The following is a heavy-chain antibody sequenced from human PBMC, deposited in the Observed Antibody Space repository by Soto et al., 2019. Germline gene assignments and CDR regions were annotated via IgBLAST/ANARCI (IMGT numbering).Heavy chain of an antibody. CDR3: AKSTGGTANGMDV. V-gene: IGHV3-9*01. CDR1: GFSFDDYG. J-gene: IGHJ6*02. D-gene: IGHD2-21*02. Sequence: LVESGGGLVQPGRSLRLSCAASGFSFDDYGMHWVRQAPGKGLEWVSGISWYGGSIGYADSVKGRFSISRDNAKNSLYLQMNSLRGEDTALYYCAKSTGGTANGMDVWGQGTTVTVSS. CDR2: ISWYGGSI.